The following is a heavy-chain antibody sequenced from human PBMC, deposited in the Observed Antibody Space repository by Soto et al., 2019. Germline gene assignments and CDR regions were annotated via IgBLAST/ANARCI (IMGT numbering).Heavy chain of an antibody. V-gene: IGHV1-2*02. D-gene: IGHD6-13*01. CDR1: GYTFTGYY. J-gene: IGHJ5*02. CDR2: INPNSGGT. CDR3: ARDPIAAAAPRVDP. Sequence: ASVKVSFKASGYTFTGYYMHWVRQAPGQGLEWMGWINPNSGGTNYAQKFQGRVTMTRDTSISTAYMELSRLRSDDTAVYYCARDPIAAAAPRVDPWGQGTLVTVSS.